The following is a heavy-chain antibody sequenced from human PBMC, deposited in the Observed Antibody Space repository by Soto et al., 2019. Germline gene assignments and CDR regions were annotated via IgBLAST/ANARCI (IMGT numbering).Heavy chain of an antibody. Sequence: SVKVSCKASGGTFSSYAISWVRQAPGQGLEWMGGIIPIFGTANYAQKFQGRVTTTADESTSTAYMELSSLRSEDTAVYYCARWSRDSSGYLFPFGDAFDIWGQGTMVTV. CDR2: IIPIFGTA. V-gene: IGHV1-69*13. D-gene: IGHD3-22*01. J-gene: IGHJ3*02. CDR1: GGTFSSYA. CDR3: ARWSRDSSGYLFPFGDAFDI.